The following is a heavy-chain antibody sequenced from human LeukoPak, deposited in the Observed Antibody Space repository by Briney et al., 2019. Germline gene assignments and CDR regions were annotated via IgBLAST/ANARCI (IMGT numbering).Heavy chain of an antibody. CDR2: IYYSGST. Sequence: PSETLSLTCAVYGGSISSYYWSWIRQPPGKGLEWIGYIYYSGSTNYNPSLKSRVTVSVDTSKNQFSLKLSSVTAADTAVYYCARVRTKTAVFGYYYMDVWGKGTTVTISS. CDR3: ARVRTKTAVFGYYYMDV. V-gene: IGHV4-59*01. J-gene: IGHJ6*03. CDR1: GGSISSYY. D-gene: IGHD6-19*01.